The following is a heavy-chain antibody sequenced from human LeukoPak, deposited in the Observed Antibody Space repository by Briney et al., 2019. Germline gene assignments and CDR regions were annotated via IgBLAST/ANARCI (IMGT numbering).Heavy chain of an antibody. CDR1: GGSISSSSYY. CDR2: IYYSGST. J-gene: IGHJ5*02. D-gene: IGHD2-2*01. Sequence: PSETLSLTCTVSGGSISSSSYYWGWIRQPPGKGLEWIGSIYYSGSTYYNPSLKRRVTISVDTSKNQFSLKLSSVTAADTAVYYCVPFRTDIVVVPAAESNWFDPWGQGTLVTVSS. V-gene: IGHV4-39*01. CDR3: VPFRTDIVVVPAAESNWFDP.